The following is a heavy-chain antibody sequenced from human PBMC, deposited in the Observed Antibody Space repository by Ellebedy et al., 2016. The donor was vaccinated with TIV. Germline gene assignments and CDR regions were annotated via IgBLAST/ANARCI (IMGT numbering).Heavy chain of an antibody. D-gene: IGHD4-17*01. CDR2: IGTLHDT. CDR3: ATKTVTSGWKYAFDI. V-gene: IGHV3-13*01. Sequence: GESLKISCAASGLTFSTHDMHWVRQVTGKGLEWVSAIGTLHDTFYPVSVKGRFTISRENARNSLYLQMNSLRAEDTAVYYCATKTVTSGWKYAFDIWGRGTMVTVSS. CDR1: GLTFSTHD. J-gene: IGHJ3*02.